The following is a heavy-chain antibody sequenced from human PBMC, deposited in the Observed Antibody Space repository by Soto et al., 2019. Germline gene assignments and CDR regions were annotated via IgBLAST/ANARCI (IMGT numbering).Heavy chain of an antibody. CDR3: ASQHYYDSSGYYVVY. CDR2: IKYSGTT. D-gene: IGHD3-22*01. V-gene: IGHV4-39*01. Sequence: SETLSLTCTVSGGSISSSRCHWGWIRQPPGKGLEWIASIKYSGTTFYNPSLKSRVTISVDTSKNQFSLKLSSVTAADTAVYYCASQHYYDSSGYYVVYWGQGTLVTVSS. CDR1: GGSISSSRCH. J-gene: IGHJ4*02.